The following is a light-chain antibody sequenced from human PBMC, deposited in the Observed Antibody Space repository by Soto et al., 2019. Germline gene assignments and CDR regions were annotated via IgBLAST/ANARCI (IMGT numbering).Light chain of an antibody. CDR3: MQATQFPRT. Sequence: VMTQAPATLTVSPGERATLSCRASQTINNNVAWYQLKVGQAPRLLIYGASTRATGIPARFSGSGSGTDFTLKISRVEAEDVGVYYCMQATQFPRTFGQGTKVEIK. CDR1: QTINNN. J-gene: IGKJ1*01. CDR2: GAS. V-gene: IGKV3-15*01.